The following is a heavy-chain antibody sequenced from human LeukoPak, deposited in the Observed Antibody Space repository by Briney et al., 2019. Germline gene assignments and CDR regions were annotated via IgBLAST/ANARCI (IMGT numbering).Heavy chain of an antibody. CDR2: ISYDGSNK. J-gene: IGHJ4*02. D-gene: IGHD5-18*01. CDR1: GFTFSSYA. Sequence: GGSLRLSCAASGFTFSSYAMHWVRQAPGKGLEWVAVISYDGSNKYYADSVKGRLTISRDNSKNTLYLQMNSLRAEDTAVYYCARLIQPHHPNFDYWGQGTLVTVSS. CDR3: ARLIQPHHPNFDY. V-gene: IGHV3-30*04.